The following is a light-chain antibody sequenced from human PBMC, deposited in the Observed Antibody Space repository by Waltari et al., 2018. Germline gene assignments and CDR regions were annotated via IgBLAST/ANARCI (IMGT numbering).Light chain of an antibody. CDR3: LSADSSGTSKV. Sequence: SYELTQPPSVSVSPGQTASITFPRDALPHQYAFWYQQKPGQAPVLIRDKDTQRHSGIPERFSGSSSGTTVTMTISGVQAEDEADYYCLSADSSGTSKVFGGGTKLTVL. CDR1: ALPHQY. V-gene: IGLV3-25*03. J-gene: IGLJ3*02. CDR2: KDT.